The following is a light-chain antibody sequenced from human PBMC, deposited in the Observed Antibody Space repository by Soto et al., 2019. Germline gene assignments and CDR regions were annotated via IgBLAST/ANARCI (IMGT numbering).Light chain of an antibody. CDR1: SNDVGRYNF. CDR3: NSYPSSSILV. CDR2: EVN. V-gene: IGLV2-14*01. Sequence: QSVLTQPASMSGSPGQSITISCTGTSNDVGRYNFVSWYQQHPGKAPKLMIYEVNNRPSGVSDRFSGSKSGNTASLTISGLQAEDEADYYCNSYPSSSILVFGGGTKLTVL. J-gene: IGLJ2*01.